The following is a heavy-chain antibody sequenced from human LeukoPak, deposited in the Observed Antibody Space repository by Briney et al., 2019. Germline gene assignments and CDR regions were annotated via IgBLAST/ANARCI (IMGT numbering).Heavy chain of an antibody. Sequence: SETLSLTCTVSGGSISSSYYYWSWIRQPPGKGLEWIGEINHSGSTNYNPSLKSRVTISVDTSKNQFSLKLSSVTAADTAVYYCARVLSRAFDIWGQGTMVTVSS. D-gene: IGHD2-15*01. V-gene: IGHV4-39*07. J-gene: IGHJ3*02. CDR3: ARVLSRAFDI. CDR2: INHSGST. CDR1: GGSISSSYYY.